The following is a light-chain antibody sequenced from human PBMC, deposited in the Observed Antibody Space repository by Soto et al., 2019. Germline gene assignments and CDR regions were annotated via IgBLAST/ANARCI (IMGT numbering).Light chain of an antibody. V-gene: IGKV3-11*01. CDR1: QSVSSN. J-gene: IGKJ5*01. Sequence: EIVMTQSPATLSVSPGERATLSCRASQSVSSNLAWYQQKPGQAPRPLIYDASNRATGIPARFSGSGSGTDFTLTISSLEPEDFAVYYCQQRSNWPPEITFGQGTRLEIK. CDR3: QQRSNWPPEIT. CDR2: DAS.